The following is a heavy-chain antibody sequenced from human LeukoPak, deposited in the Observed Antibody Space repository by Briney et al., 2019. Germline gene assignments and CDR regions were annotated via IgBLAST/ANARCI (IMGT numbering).Heavy chain of an antibody. D-gene: IGHD2-15*01. J-gene: IGHJ5*02. CDR3: ARDRGVVVVAARSSYNWFDP. CDR2: INPNSGGI. CDR1: GYTFTGYY. V-gene: IGHV1-2*02. Sequence: GASVKVSCKASGYTFTGYYMRWVRQAPGQGLEWMGWINPNSGGINYAQKFQGRVTMTRDTSISTAYMELSRLRSDDTAVYYCARDRGVVVVAARSSYNWFDPWGQGTLVTVSS.